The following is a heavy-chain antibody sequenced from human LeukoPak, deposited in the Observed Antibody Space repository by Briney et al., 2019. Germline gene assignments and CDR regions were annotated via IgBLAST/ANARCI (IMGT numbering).Heavy chain of an antibody. CDR2: INPNSGGT. CDR3: ATALSCSGGSCYHHTYNWFDP. J-gene: IGHJ5*02. D-gene: IGHD2-15*01. CDR1: GYTFTGYY. V-gene: IGHV1-2*02. Sequence: ASVKVSCKASGYTFTGYYMHWVRQAPGQGLEWMGWINPNSGGTNYAQKFQGRVTMTRDTSISTAYMELSRLRSDDTAVYYCATALSCSGGSCYHHTYNWFDPWGQGTLVTVSS.